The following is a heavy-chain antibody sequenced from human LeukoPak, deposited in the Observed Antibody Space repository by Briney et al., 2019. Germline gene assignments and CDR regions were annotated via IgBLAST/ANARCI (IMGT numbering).Heavy chain of an antibody. CDR2: ISDGGGST. CDR1: GFTFSSYA. D-gene: IGHD4-11*01. Sequence: GGSLRLSCAASGFTFSSYAMSSVRQAPGKGLEWVSAISDGGGSTYYADSVKGRFTVSRDNSKYMLYLHMTSLRVEDTAVYYCAKIEVIQYQPRYFFDYWGQGTLVTVSS. J-gene: IGHJ4*02. V-gene: IGHV3-23*01. CDR3: AKIEVIQYQPRYFFDY.